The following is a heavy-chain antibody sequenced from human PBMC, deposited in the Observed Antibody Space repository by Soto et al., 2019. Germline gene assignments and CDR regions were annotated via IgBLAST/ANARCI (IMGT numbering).Heavy chain of an antibody. J-gene: IGHJ4*02. CDR3: TRIPRYSFPTSDPLDN. V-gene: IGHV1-69*08. CDR2: ILPILGSL. CDR1: GGTFNTYT. D-gene: IGHD4-4*01. Sequence: QVRLVQSGAEVKKPGSSVTVSCKASGGTFNTYTFSWVRQAPGQGLEWMGSILPILGSLNYAQRFQGRLSITADYSTTTAYMALSSLTSQDTAMYYCTRIPRYSFPTSDPLDNWGQGTLVTVSS.